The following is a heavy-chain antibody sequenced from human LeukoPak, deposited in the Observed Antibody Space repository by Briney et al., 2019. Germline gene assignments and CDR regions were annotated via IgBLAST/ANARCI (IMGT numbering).Heavy chain of an antibody. J-gene: IGHJ4*02. V-gene: IGHV4-39*02. CDR1: GGSISSSCCY. CDR2: INHSGST. CDR3: ARGRRYSSSWNFSYLDY. D-gene: IGHD6-13*01. Sequence: PSETLPLTCTVSGGSISSSCCYWTWIRQPPGKGLEWIGEINHSGSTNYNPSLKSRVTISVDTSKNHFSLRLNSLTAADTAVYYCARGRRYSSSWNFSYLDYWGQGTLVTVSS.